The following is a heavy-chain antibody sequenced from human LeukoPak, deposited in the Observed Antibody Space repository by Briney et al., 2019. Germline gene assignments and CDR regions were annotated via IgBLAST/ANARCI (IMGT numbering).Heavy chain of an antibody. CDR2: IIGSGGST. Sequence: GGSLRLSCAASVFSFSIYAMSWVRQAPGKGRGWVSSIIGSGGSTYYADSVKGRFPISRDNAKHTLYLQMNSLRAEDTAVYYCAKRPGTLWFGELFYYFDYWGQGTLVTVSS. CDR3: AKRPGTLWFGELFYYFDY. CDR1: VFSFSIYA. V-gene: IGHV3-23*01. D-gene: IGHD3-10*01. J-gene: IGHJ4*02.